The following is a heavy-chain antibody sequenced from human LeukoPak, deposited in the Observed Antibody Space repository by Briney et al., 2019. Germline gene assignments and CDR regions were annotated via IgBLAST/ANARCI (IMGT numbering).Heavy chain of an antibody. Sequence: GASVKVSCKASGYTVTGYYMLWVQQAPRQGLEWMGWINPNSGGTNYAQEFQGRVTMTRDTAISPAYMELSSRRTRDTAELYLWMLVVYGCDKNVFHIWGQGTMVTVSS. CDR3: WMLVVYGCDKNVFHI. J-gene: IGHJ3*02. V-gene: IGHV1-2*02. CDR1: GYTVTGYY. D-gene: IGHD3-10*01. CDR2: INPNSGGT.